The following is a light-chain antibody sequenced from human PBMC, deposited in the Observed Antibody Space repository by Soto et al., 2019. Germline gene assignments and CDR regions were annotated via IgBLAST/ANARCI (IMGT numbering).Light chain of an antibody. CDR2: SDN. CDR1: SSNIGSNT. Sequence: QSVLTQPPSTSGTPGQKVTISCSGSSSNIGSNTVNWYQHLPGTAPKLLIYSDNHRPSGVPDRFSGSKSGTSASLAISGLQSEDEADYYCAGWDDSLNAHLFGGGTKVTVL. CDR3: AGWDDSLNAHL. V-gene: IGLV1-44*01. J-gene: IGLJ2*01.